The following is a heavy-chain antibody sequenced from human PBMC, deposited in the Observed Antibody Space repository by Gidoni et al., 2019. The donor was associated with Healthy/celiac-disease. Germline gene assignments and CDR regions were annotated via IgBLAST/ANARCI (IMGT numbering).Heavy chain of an antibody. CDR2: ISYDGSNK. Sequence: QVQLVESGGGVVQPGRSLRLSCAASGFTFSSYGMHWVRQAPGKGLEWVAVISYDGSNKYYADSVKGRFTISRDNSKNTLYLQMNSLRAEDTAVYYCAKDGQQRYFDWLLYAPPGYYSDYWGQGTLVTVSS. CDR1: GFTFSSYG. D-gene: IGHD3-9*01. J-gene: IGHJ4*02. V-gene: IGHV3-30*18. CDR3: AKDGQQRYFDWLLYAPPGYYSDY.